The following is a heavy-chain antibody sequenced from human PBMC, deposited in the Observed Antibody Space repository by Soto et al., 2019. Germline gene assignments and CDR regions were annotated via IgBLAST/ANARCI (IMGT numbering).Heavy chain of an antibody. Sequence: ASVKVSCKASGYSFIGYPIHWVRQAPGQRLEWMGYGNGGNGNTQYSQKFQGRVTFTRDTSASTAYMELSSLGSEDTALYFCARPVTGSSLLTYWGQATLVTVSS. D-gene: IGHD2-21*02. J-gene: IGHJ4*02. CDR1: GYSFIGYP. CDR2: GNGGNGNT. V-gene: IGHV1-3*01. CDR3: ARPVTGSSLLTY.